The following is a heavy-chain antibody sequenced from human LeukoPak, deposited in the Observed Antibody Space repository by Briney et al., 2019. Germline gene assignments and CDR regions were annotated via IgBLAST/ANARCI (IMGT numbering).Heavy chain of an antibody. CDR3: ARVFRCGGDCYSFDY. V-gene: IGHV1-46*01. D-gene: IGHD2-21*02. Sequence: ASVKVSCKASGYTFTSYDINWVRQATGQGLEWMGIINPSGGSTSYAQKFQGRVTMTRDTSTSTVYMELSSLRSEDTAVYYCARVFRCGGDCYSFDYWGQGTLVTVSS. CDR2: INPSGGST. CDR1: GYTFTSYD. J-gene: IGHJ4*02.